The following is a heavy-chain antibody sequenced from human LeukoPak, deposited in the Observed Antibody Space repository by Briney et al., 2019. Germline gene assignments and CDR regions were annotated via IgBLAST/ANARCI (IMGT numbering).Heavy chain of an antibody. V-gene: IGHV4-30-2*01. J-gene: IGHJ4*02. CDR2: IYHSGST. Sequence: SQTLSLTCTVSGGSISSGGYYWSWIWQPPGKGLEWIGYIYHSGSTYYNPSLKSRVTISVDRSKNQFSLKLSSVTAADTAVYYCARGSGYSGYAFDYWGQGTLVTVSS. CDR3: ARGSGYSGYAFDY. D-gene: IGHD5-12*01. CDR1: GGSISSGGYY.